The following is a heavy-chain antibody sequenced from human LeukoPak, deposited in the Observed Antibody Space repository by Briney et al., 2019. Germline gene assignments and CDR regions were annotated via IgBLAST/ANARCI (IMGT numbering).Heavy chain of an antibody. CDR3: AREGFGELSDS. J-gene: IGHJ4*02. CDR2: IYTSGST. CDR1: GGSISSGSYY. D-gene: IGHD3-10*01. Sequence: SQTLSLTCTVSGGSISSGSYYWSWIRQPAGKGLEWIGRIYTSGSTNYNPSLKSRVTISVDTSKNQFSLKLSSVTAADTAVYYCAREGFGELSDSWGQGTLVTVSS. V-gene: IGHV4-61*02.